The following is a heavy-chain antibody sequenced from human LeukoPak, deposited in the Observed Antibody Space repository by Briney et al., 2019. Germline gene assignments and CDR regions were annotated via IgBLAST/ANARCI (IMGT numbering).Heavy chain of an antibody. CDR2: INHSGST. J-gene: IGHJ4*02. Sequence: SETLSLTCTVSGGSISSYYWSWIRQPPGKGLEWIGEINHSGSTNYNPSLKSRVTISVDTSKNQFSLKLSSVTAADTAVYYCARDYYGSGSYRFDYWGQGTLVTVSS. D-gene: IGHD3-10*01. V-gene: IGHV4-34*01. CDR3: ARDYYGSGSYRFDY. CDR1: GGSISSYY.